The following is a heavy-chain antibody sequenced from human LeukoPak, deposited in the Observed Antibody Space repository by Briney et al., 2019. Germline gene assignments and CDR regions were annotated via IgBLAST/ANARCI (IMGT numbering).Heavy chain of an antibody. Sequence: PSQTLSLTFAVSGGSISSGGYSWSWIRQPPGKGLEWIGYIYHSGSTYYNPSLKSRVTISVDRSKNQFSLKLSSVTAADTAVYYCARVVRGSHFDYWGQGTLVTVSS. D-gene: IGHD3-16*01. J-gene: IGHJ4*02. CDR3: ARVVRGSHFDY. CDR2: IYHSGST. CDR1: GGSISSGGYS. V-gene: IGHV4-30-2*01.